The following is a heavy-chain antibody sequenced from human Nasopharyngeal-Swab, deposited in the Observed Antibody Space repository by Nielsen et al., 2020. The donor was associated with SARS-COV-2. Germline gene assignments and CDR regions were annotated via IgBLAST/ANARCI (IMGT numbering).Heavy chain of an antibody. CDR2: LGVGGGPT. CDR3: VKGGYCTNGVCGFDAFDI. Sequence: VRQAPGKGLEWVSSLGVGGGPTYYADSAKGRFTISSDNSKNTLYLQMNSLRAEDTALYYCVKGGYCTNGVCGFDAFDIWGRGTMVTVSS. J-gene: IGHJ3*02. V-gene: IGHV3-23*01. D-gene: IGHD2-8*01.